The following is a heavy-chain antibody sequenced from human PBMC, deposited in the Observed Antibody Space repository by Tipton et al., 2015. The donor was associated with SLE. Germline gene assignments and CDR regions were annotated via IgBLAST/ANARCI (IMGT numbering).Heavy chain of an antibody. D-gene: IGHD3-22*01. Sequence: SLRLSCAASGFTFSRYTMSWVRQAPGKGLEWVSSISSSSSYTNYADSVKGRFTISRDNAKNSLYLQMNSLRAEDTAVYYCARGYDSSGYYGYWGQGTLVTVSS. CDR1: GFTFSRYT. CDR3: ARGYDSSGYYGY. J-gene: IGHJ4*02. CDR2: ISSSSSYT. V-gene: IGHV3-21*04.